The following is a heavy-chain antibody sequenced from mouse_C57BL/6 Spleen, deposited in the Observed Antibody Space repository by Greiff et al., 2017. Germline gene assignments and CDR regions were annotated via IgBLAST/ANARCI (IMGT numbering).Heavy chain of an antibody. CDR2: ISDGGSYT. Sequence: EVHLVESGGGLVKPGGSLKLSCAASGFTFSSYAMSWVRQTPEKRLEWVATISDGGSYTYYPDNVKGRFTISRDNSKNNLYLQMSHLKSEDTAMYYCARDRGLGGAMDYWGQGTSVTVSS. CDR1: GFTFSSYA. CDR3: ARDRGLGGAMDY. J-gene: IGHJ4*01. V-gene: IGHV5-4*01. D-gene: IGHD3-3*01.